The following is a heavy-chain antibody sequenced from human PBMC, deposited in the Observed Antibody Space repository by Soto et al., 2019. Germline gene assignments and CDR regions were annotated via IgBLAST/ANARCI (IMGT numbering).Heavy chain of an antibody. V-gene: IGHV6-1*01. CDR1: GDSVSSNSAA. J-gene: IGHJ6*02. D-gene: IGHD4-4*01. CDR2: TYYRSKWYN. Sequence: SQTLSLTCAISGDSVSSNSAAWNWIRQSPSRGLEWLGRTYYRSKWYNDYAVSVKSRITINPDTSKNQFSLQLNSVTPEDTAVYYCARGGYSNTIWYYYYGMDVWGQGTTVTVS. CDR3: ARGGYSNTIWYYYYGMDV.